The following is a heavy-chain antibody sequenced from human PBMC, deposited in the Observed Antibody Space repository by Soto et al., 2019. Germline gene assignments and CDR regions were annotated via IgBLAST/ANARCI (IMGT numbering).Heavy chain of an antibody. CDR2: IYYSGST. D-gene: IGHD2-15*01. J-gene: IGHJ4*02. V-gene: IGHV4-39*01. CDR1: GGSIGSSSYY. CDR3: ARLPRYCSGDSCRIDY. Sequence: SETLSLTCTVSGGSIGSSSYYWGWIRQPPGKGLEWIGSIYYSGSTYYNLSLKSRVTISVDTSKNQFSLKLSSVTAADTAVYFLARLPRYCSGDSCRIDYWGQGTLVTVSS.